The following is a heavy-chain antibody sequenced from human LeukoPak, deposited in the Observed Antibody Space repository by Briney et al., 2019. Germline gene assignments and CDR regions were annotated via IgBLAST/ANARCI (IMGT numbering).Heavy chain of an antibody. CDR3: ARDSGRRGYNYNF. J-gene: IGHJ4*02. CDR1: GFTFSDYY. D-gene: IGHD5-18*01. Sequence: GGSLRLSCAASGFTFSDYYMYLIRQAPGKGLDWVAYISGVSTTIYYADSLKGRFTISRDNAKNILYLQMNSLRAEDTAVYYCARDSGRRGYNYNFWGQGTLVTVSS. CDR2: ISGVSTTI. V-gene: IGHV3-11*01.